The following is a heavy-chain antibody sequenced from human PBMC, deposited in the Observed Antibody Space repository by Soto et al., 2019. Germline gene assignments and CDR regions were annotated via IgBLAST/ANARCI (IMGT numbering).Heavy chain of an antibody. V-gene: IGHV4-4*07. CDR3: ARWDDYGASDQYHFDN. CDR1: GGSIRSYY. J-gene: IGHJ4*02. D-gene: IGHD4-17*01. CDR2: IYPTGNT. Sequence: QVQLQESGPGLVKPSETLSLTCSLSGGSIRSYYWSWIRQPAGGALEWVGRIYPTGNTNYNPSLKSRLTMSLDTSKNQFSLTLSSVTAADTAVYYCARWDDYGASDQYHFDNWGQGTLVTVSS.